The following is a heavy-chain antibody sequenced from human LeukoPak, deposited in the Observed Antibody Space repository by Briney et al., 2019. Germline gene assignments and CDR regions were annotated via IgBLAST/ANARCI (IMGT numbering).Heavy chain of an antibody. J-gene: IGHJ5*02. CDR3: ARDRAFGYCSGGSCYSRYWFDP. V-gene: IGHV7-4-1*02. CDR2: INTNTGNP. D-gene: IGHD2-15*01. Sequence: ASVKVSCKASGYTFTSYAMNWVRQAPGQGLEWMGWINTNTGNPTYAQGFTGRFVFSLDTSVSTAYLQISSLKAEDTAVYYCARDRAFGYCSGGSCYSRYWFDPWGQGTLVTVSS. CDR1: GYTFTSYA.